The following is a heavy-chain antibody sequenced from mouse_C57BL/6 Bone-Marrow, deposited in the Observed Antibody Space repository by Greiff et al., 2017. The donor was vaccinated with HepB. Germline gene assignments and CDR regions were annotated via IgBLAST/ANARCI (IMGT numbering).Heavy chain of an antibody. CDR2: IWTGGGT. CDR3: ASTYYGSYYYAMDY. V-gene: IGHV2-9-1*01. Sequence: VKLMESGPGLVAPSQSLSITCTVSGFSLTSYAISWVRQPPGKGLEWLGVIWTGGGTNYNSALKSRLSISKDNSKSQVFLKMNSLQTDDTARYYCASTYYGSYYYAMDYWGQGTSVTVSS. D-gene: IGHD1-1*01. CDR1: GFSLTSYA. J-gene: IGHJ4*01.